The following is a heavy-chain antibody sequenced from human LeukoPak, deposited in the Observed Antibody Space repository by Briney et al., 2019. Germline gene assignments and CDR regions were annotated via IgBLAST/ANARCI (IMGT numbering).Heavy chain of an antibody. Sequence: SVKVSCKASGGTFSSYAISWVRQAPGQGLEWMGGIIPIFGTANYAQKFQGRVTITTDESTSTAYMELSSLRSEDTAVYYCARDLTGDRIGWYFDLWGRGTLVTVSS. CDR2: IIPIFGTA. CDR1: GGTFSSYA. CDR3: ARDLTGDRIGWYFDL. D-gene: IGHD7-27*01. V-gene: IGHV1-69*05. J-gene: IGHJ2*01.